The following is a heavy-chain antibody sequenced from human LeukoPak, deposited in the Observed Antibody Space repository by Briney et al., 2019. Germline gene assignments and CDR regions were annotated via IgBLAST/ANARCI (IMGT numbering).Heavy chain of an antibody. V-gene: IGHV3-48*03. D-gene: IGHD1-1*01. Sequence: GGSLRLSCAASGFTFSSYEMNWVRQAPGKGLEWVSYISSSGSTIYYADSVKGRFTISRDNAKNSLYLQMNSLRAEDTAVYYCARGPPYNWNDLDAFDIWGQGTMVTVSS. CDR1: GFTFSSYE. J-gene: IGHJ3*02. CDR3: ARGPPYNWNDLDAFDI. CDR2: ISSSGSTI.